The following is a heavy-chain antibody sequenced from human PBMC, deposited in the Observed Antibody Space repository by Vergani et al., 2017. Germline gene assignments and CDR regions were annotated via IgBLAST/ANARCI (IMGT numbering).Heavy chain of an antibody. Sequence: QVQLVQSGSELKKPGASVKVSCKASGYTFTSYAMNWVRQAPGQGLEWMGWINTNTGNPTYAQGFTGRFVFSLDTSVSTAYLQISSLKAEDTAVYYCAGSSAPGYSYGLSDLWDYYYYGMDVWGQGTTVTVSS. CDR2: INTNTGNP. J-gene: IGHJ6*02. V-gene: IGHV7-4-1*02. D-gene: IGHD5-18*01. CDR3: AGSSAPGYSYGLSDLWDYYYYGMDV. CDR1: GYTFTSYA.